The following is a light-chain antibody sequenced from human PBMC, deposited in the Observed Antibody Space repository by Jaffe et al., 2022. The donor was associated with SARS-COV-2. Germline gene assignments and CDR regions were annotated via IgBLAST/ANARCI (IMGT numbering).Light chain of an antibody. Sequence: SYEVTQPPSVSVSPGQTANITCSGDRLGDRYISWYQQKPGQSPLLVIFQDDRRPPGIPERFSGSNPGNIGTLTIVGTQPMDEGVYYCQAWDSYVSIFGGGTRLTVL. V-gene: IGLV3-1*01. CDR3: QAWDSYVSI. J-gene: IGLJ2*01. CDR2: QDD. CDR1: RLGDRY.